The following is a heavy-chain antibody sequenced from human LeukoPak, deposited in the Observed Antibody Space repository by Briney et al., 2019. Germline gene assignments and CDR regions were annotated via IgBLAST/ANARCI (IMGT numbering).Heavy chain of an antibody. CDR3: ARFGSSGWYFDY. V-gene: IGHV4-59*01. Sequence: SETLSLTCTVSGGSISSYYWSWIRQPPGKGLEWIGYIYYSGSTNYNPSLKSRVTISVDTSKNQFSLKLSSVTAADTAVYYCARFGSSGWYFDYWGQGTLVTVPS. CDR2: IYYSGST. CDR1: GGSISSYY. D-gene: IGHD6-19*01. J-gene: IGHJ4*02.